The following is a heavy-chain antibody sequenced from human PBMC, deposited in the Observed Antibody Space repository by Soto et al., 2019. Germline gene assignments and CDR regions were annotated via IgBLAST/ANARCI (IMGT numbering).Heavy chain of an antibody. CDR2: IYYSGST. CDR1: GGSISSYY. J-gene: IGHJ4*02. V-gene: IGHV4-59*08. CDR3: AAAYCKGGSCHPGAFDY. Sequence: SETLSLTCTVSGGSISSYYWSWIRQPPGKGLEWIGYIYYSGSTNYNPSLKSRVTISVDTSKNQFSLKLSSVTAADTAVYYCAAAYCKGGSCHPGAFDYWGQGTLVTVSS. D-gene: IGHD2-15*01.